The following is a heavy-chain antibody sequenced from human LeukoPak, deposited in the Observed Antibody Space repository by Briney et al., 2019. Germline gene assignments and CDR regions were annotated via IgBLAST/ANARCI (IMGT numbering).Heavy chain of an antibody. J-gene: IGHJ6*03. CDR3: ARVEYSRPTYYYYYYMDV. D-gene: IGHD6-6*01. Sequence: PSETLSLTCTVSGDSISSSSYYWGWIRQPPGKGLEWIGSIYYSGSTYYNPSLKSRVTISVDTSKNQFSLKLSSVTAADTAVYYCARVEYSRPTYYYYYYMDVWGKGTTVTVSS. CDR2: IYYSGST. CDR1: GDSISSSSYY. V-gene: IGHV4-39*07.